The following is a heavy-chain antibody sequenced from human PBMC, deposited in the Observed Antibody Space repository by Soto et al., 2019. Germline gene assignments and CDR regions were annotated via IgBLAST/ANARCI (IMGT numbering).Heavy chain of an antibody. Sequence: EVQLVESGGDLVRPGGSLRLSCAASGFTFSDHYIDWVRQAPGKGLEWVGRTRKKGNTYTTDYAASVEGRFTISRDDSKNSLYLQMDSLKSEDTAVYFCARSGSSSSCYDFWGQGTLVTVSS. CDR3: ARSGSSSSCYDF. V-gene: IGHV3-72*01. J-gene: IGHJ4*02. CDR2: TRKKGNTYTT. D-gene: IGHD2-2*01. CDR1: GFTFSDHY.